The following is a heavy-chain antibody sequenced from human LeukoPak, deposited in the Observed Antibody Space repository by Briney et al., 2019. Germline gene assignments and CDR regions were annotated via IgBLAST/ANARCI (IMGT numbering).Heavy chain of an antibody. D-gene: IGHD5-12*01. V-gene: IGHV1-69*13. J-gene: IGHJ4*02. Sequence: SVKVSCKASGGTFSRYAISWVRQAPGQGLEWMGGIIPIFGTANYAQKFQGRVTITANESTSTAYMEVSSLRSEDTAVYYCARAYSGYDFFDYWCQGILVTVSS. CDR3: ARAYSGYDFFDY. CDR2: IIPIFGTA. CDR1: GGTFSRYA.